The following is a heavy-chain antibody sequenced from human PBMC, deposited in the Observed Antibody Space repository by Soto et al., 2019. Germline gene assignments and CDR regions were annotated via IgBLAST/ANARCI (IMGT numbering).Heavy chain of an antibody. D-gene: IGHD4-17*01. Sequence: ASVKVSCKASGYTFTSYAMHWVRQAPGQRLEWMGWINAGNGNTKYSQKLQGRVTITRDTSASTANMELSSLRSEDTAFYYCARTTVTASYYYMDVWGKGSTVTVSS. CDR3: ARTTVTASYYYMDV. CDR2: INAGNGNT. CDR1: GYTFTSYA. J-gene: IGHJ6*03. V-gene: IGHV1-3*01.